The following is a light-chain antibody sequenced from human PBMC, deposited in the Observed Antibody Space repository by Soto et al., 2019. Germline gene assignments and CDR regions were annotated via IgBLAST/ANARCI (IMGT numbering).Light chain of an antibody. CDR3: SSYAGSTVV. J-gene: IGLJ2*01. CDR2: DVS. V-gene: IGLV2-8*01. Sequence: QSALTQPPSASGSPGQSVTISCTGTSSDVGGYNYVSWYQQHPGKAPKLMIYDVSKRPSGVPDRFSGSKSGNTASLTVSGLHAEDEADYYCSSYAGSTVVFGGGTKLTVL. CDR1: SSDVGGYNY.